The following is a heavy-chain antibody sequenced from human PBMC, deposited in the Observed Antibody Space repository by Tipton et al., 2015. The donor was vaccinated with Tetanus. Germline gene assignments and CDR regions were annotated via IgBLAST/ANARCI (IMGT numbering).Heavy chain of an antibody. J-gene: IGHJ4*02. CDR1: GGSISSSSYY. V-gene: IGHV4-39*01. CDR3: ASYLGYCTNGVCPPEGFDY. Sequence: TLSLTCTVSGGSISSSSYYWGWIRQPPGKGLEWIGSIYYSGSTYYNPSLKSRVTISVDTSKNQFSLKLSSVTAADTAVYYCASYLGYCTNGVCPPEGFDYWGQGTLVTVSS. CDR2: IYYSGST. D-gene: IGHD2-8*01.